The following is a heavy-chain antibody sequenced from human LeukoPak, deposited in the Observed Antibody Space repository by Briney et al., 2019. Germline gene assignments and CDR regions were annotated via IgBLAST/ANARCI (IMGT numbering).Heavy chain of an antibody. J-gene: IGHJ6*02. V-gene: IGHV1-69*13. CDR3: ARGSRPTVTTIDYYYGMDV. D-gene: IGHD4-17*01. CDR1: GGTFSSYA. Sequence: SVKVSCKASGGTFSSYAISWVRQAPGQGLEWMGGIIPIFGTANYAQKFQGRVTITADESTSTAYMELSSLRSEDTAVYYCARGSRPTVTTIDYYYGMDVWGQGTTVTVSS. CDR2: IIPIFGTA.